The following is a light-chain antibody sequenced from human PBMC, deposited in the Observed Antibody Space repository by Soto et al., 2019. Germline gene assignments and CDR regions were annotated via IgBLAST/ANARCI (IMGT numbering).Light chain of an antibody. CDR2: DNN. Sequence: QSVLTQSPSVSAAPGQKVTISCSGSSSNIGNNYVSWYQQLPGTAPNLLIYDNNNQPSRIPDRCSGSKSGTSGTLDITGLQTGDEADYYCATGDGRLPGEVFGGGTKLTVL. CDR3: ATGDGRLPGEV. V-gene: IGLV1-51*01. CDR1: SSNIGNNY. J-gene: IGLJ3*02.